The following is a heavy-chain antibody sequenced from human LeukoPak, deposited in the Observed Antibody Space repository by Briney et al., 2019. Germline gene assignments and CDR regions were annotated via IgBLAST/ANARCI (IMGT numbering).Heavy chain of an antibody. D-gene: IGHD3-22*01. Sequence: ASVKVSCKASGYTFTSYYMHWVRQAPGQGLEWMGIINPSGGSTSYAQKFQGRVTMTRDTSTSTVYMELGSLRSEDTAVYYCARDLYYYDSSGDMVFYYYYYGMDVWGQGTTVTVSS. CDR3: ARDLYYYDSSGDMVFYYYYYGMDV. J-gene: IGHJ6*02. CDR2: INPSGGST. CDR1: GYTFTSYY. V-gene: IGHV1-46*01.